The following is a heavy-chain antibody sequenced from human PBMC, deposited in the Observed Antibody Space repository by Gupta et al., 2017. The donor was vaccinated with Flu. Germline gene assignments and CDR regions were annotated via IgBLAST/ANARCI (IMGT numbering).Heavy chain of an antibody. Sequence: EVQMLESGGVLMQPGGSLRHFCVDSGFPLSGYAMSWVHQAPGKGPELVSSVSSDVGNTKHADTVKGRFTIFRDNSRSTVYQQRNSGRAEDTAVYYCAKKAHAGSNYCDFDHWGRGTPVTVSS. V-gene: IGHV3-23*01. CDR2: VSSDVGNT. D-gene: IGHD6-13*01. CDR1: GFPLSGYA. J-gene: IGHJ4*02. CDR3: AKKAHAGSNYCDFDH.